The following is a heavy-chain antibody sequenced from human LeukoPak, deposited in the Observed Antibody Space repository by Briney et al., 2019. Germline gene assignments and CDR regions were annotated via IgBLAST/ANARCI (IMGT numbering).Heavy chain of an antibody. Sequence: PGGSLRLSCAASGFTFSSYWMNWVRQAPGKGLEWVSYISSSSSTIYYADSVKGRFTISRDNSKNTLYLQMNSLRAEDTAVYYCARDGVATNDYWGQGTLVTVSS. V-gene: IGHV3-48*01. CDR3: ARDGVATNDY. CDR2: ISSSSSTI. J-gene: IGHJ4*02. CDR1: GFTFSSYW. D-gene: IGHD2-15*01.